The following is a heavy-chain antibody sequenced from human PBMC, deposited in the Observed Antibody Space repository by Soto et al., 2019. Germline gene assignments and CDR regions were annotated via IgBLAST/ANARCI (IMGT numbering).Heavy chain of an antibody. J-gene: IGHJ4*02. CDR1: GYTFTSQY. CDR3: ASQYDSLDY. D-gene: IGHD3-22*01. V-gene: IGHV1-46*01. Sequence: QVQLVQSGAEVKKPGASVKVSCKASGYTFTSQYIHWVRQAPGQGLEWMGIINPNGGSTSYPQKFQGRVTMTRDTSTCTVYMELSSLRSDDTAVYFCASQYDSLDYWGQGTLVTVSS. CDR2: INPNGGST.